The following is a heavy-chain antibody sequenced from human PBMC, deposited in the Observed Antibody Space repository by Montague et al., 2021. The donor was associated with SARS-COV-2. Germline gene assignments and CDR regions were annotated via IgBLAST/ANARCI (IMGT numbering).Heavy chain of an antibody. V-gene: IGHV2-70*01. D-gene: IGHD3-22*01. CDR3: ARYYYDSSGYYYFDY. CDR2: IDWDGDK. CDR1: GFSLSTSGMC. J-gene: IGHJ4*02. Sequence: PALVKPTQSLTLTCTFSGFSLSTSGMCVSWIRQPPGKALEWLALIDWDGDKYYSTSLKTRLTISKDTSKNQVVLTMTNMDPVDTATYYCARYYYDSSGYYYFDYWGQGTLVTVSS.